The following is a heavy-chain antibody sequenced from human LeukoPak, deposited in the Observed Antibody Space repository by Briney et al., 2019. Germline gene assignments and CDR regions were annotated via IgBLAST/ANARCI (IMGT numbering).Heavy chain of an antibody. J-gene: IGHJ4*02. V-gene: IGHV3-9*01. CDR2: ISWNSGSI. Sequence: PGGSLRLSCAASGFTFDDYAMHWVRQAPGKGREGVSGISWNSGSIGYADSVKGRFTISRDNAKNSLYLQMNSLRAEDTALYYCAGYCSGGSCPDEGWGQGTLVTVSS. CDR3: AGYCSGGSCPDEG. D-gene: IGHD2-15*01. CDR1: GFTFDDYA.